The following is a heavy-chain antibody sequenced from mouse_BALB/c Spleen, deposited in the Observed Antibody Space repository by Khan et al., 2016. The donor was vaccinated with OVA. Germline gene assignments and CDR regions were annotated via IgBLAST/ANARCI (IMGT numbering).Heavy chain of an antibody. CDR2: IDPSDSET. CDR1: GYTFTSYW. Sequence: QVQLQQPGAELVRPGASVKLSCKASGYTFTSYWMNWVKQRPGQGLEWIGMIDPSDSETHYNQMFKDKATLTVDKSSSPDYMQLSSLTSEDSAVDYCTRREKYGYDPSWFAYWGQGTLVTVSA. D-gene: IGHD2-2*01. CDR3: TRREKYGYDPSWFAY. J-gene: IGHJ3*01. V-gene: IGHV1-61*01.